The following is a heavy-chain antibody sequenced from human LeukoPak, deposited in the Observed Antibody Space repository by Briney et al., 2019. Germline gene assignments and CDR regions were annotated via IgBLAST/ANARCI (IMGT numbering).Heavy chain of an antibody. V-gene: IGHV4-59*01. D-gene: IGHD6-19*01. CDR3: ARARAVAGKYYFDY. CDR1: GGSISSYY. J-gene: IGHJ4*02. CDR2: IYYSGST. Sequence: PSETLSLTCTVSGGSISSYYWSWIRQPPGKGLEWIGYIYYSGSTNYNPSLKSRVTISVDTSKNQFPLKLSSVTAADTAVYYCARARAVAGKYYFDYWGQGTLVTVSS.